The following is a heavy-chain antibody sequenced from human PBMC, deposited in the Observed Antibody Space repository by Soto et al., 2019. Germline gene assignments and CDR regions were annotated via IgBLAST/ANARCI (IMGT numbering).Heavy chain of an antibody. V-gene: IGHV1-2*04. Sequence: ASVKVSCKASGYTFTGYYMHWVRQAPGQGLEWMGWINPNSGGTNYAQKFQGWVTMTRDTPISTAYMELSRLRSDDTAVYYCARAEGSSTFDYWGQGTLVTVSS. CDR3: ARAEGSSTFDY. J-gene: IGHJ4*02. CDR2: INPNSGGT. CDR1: GYTFTGYY. D-gene: IGHD3-10*01.